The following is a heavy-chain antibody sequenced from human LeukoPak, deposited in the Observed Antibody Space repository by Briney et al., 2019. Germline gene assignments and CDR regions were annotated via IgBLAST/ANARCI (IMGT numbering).Heavy chain of an antibody. J-gene: IGHJ3*02. Sequence: PSETLSLTCSVSGDPISSTGYYWSWIRQPPGKGLVWIGYIYYSGSTYYNPSLKSRVTISVDTSKNQFSLQLTSVSAADTAVYYCARAARDGYNWADAFDIWGRGTMVTVSS. D-gene: IGHD5-24*01. CDR3: ARAARDGYNWADAFDI. CDR2: IYYSGST. CDR1: GDPISSTGYY. V-gene: IGHV4-30-4*08.